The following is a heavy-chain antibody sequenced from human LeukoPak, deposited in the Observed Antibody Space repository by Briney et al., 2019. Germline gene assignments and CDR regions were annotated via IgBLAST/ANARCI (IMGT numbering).Heavy chain of an antibody. CDR2: IYYSGST. V-gene: IGHV4-59*01. J-gene: IGHJ4*02. D-gene: IGHD6-13*01. CDR3: ARGAAAGSFDY. Sequence: SETLSLTCTVSGGSISGYYYNWIRQPPGKGLEWIGYIYYSGSTNYNPSLRSRVTISLDTSKNQFSLKLSSVTTADTAVYYCARGAAAGSFDYWGQGTLVTVSS. CDR1: GGSISGYY.